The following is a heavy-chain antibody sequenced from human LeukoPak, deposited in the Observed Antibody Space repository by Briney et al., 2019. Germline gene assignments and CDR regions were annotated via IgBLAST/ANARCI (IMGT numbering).Heavy chain of an antibody. CDR1: GYSFNDHH. CDR2: ITTRSGDT. Sequence: ASVKVSCKASGYSFNDHHMHWVRQAPGQGLEWMGKITTRSGDTTYAQNFQDRINLKRDTSTSTVYMQLSRLRYEDTAVYYCARDSYGSDYWGQGTLVTVSA. CDR3: ARDSYGSDY. D-gene: IGHD5-18*01. V-gene: IGHV1-46*02. J-gene: IGHJ4*02.